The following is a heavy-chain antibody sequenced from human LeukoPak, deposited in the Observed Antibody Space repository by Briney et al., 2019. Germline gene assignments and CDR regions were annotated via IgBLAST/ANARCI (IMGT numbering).Heavy chain of an antibody. CDR1: GFTFSDYG. Sequence: GGSLRLSCAASGFTFSDYGIHWVRQAPGKGLEWVAVLSPHGNYEYYADSVQGRFTVSRDGSKNTVYLQMNSLRDEDTAVYYCARDWIDRSLDYWGQGTLLTVSS. CDR3: ARDWIDRSLDY. D-gene: IGHD2-2*03. V-gene: IGHV3-33*01. CDR2: LSPHGNYE. J-gene: IGHJ4*02.